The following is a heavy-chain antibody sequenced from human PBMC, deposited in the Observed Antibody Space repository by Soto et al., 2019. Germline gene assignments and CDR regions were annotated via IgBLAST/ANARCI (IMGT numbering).Heavy chain of an antibody. CDR2: MNPNSGNT. D-gene: IGHD1-26*01. CDR3: ARGELEDWFDP. J-gene: IGHJ5*02. V-gene: IGHV1-8*01. CDR1: DSPSTGLD. Sequence: QVQLVQSGAEVKKPGASVKVSCKASDSPSTGLDLNWVGRALEQGLGWRGWMNPNSGNTGYAQKFQGRVTMTRNTSISTAYMELSSLRSEDTAVYYCARGELEDWFDPWGQGTLVTVSS.